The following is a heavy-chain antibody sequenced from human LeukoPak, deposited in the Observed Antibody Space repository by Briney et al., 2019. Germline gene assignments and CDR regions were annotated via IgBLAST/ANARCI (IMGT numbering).Heavy chain of an antibody. CDR2: MSSNGGST. CDR3: ARGGVVIEGATSIDY. V-gene: IGHV3-64*01. J-gene: IGHJ4*02. D-gene: IGHD1-26*01. CDR1: GFTFSNYA. Sequence: GGSLRLSCAASGFTFSNYAMHWVRQAPGKGLEYVSVMSSNGGSTYFANSVKGRFTISRENYKNTLYLQMGSLRAEDMAVYYCARGGVVIEGATSIDYWGQGTLVTVSS.